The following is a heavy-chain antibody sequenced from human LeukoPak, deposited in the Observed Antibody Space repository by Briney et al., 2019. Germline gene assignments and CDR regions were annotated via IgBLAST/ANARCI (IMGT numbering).Heavy chain of an antibody. V-gene: IGHV3-23*01. CDR3: ATATTVTNAFDI. CDR1: GFTLSSDA. D-gene: IGHD4-17*01. J-gene: IGHJ3*02. Sequence: RGLLRLSCAASGFTLSSDAMSWVRQAPGKGQGWVSGISGSGGATYCPDSVKGRFTIARDNSKNALYLQMNRLRAEDTAVYYCATATTVTNAFDIWGQGTMVTVSS. CDR2: ISGSGGAT.